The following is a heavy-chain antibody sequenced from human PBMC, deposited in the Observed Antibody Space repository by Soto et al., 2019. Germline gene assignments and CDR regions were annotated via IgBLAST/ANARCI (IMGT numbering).Heavy chain of an antibody. CDR3: ARVNYRIDY. CDR2: IDSDGSRT. Sequence: GGSLRLSCAASGFSFSSHWMYWVRQAPGKGLVWVSTIDSDGSRTIYVDSVKGRFTVSRDNAKNTLYLQMNSLRAEDTAGYYCARVNYRIDYWGQGTLVTVSS. V-gene: IGHV3-74*01. J-gene: IGHJ4*02. D-gene: IGHD1-7*01. CDR1: GFSFSSHW.